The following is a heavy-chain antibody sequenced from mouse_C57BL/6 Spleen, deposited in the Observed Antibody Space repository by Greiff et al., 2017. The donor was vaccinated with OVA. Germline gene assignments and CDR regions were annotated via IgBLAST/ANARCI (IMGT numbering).Heavy chain of an antibody. J-gene: IGHJ1*03. Sequence: EVQLQQSGPELVKPGASVKISCKASGYTFTDYYMNWVKQSHGKSLEWIGDINPNNGGTSYNQKFKGKATLTVDTSSSTAYMELRSLTSEDSAVYYCADLYGSSSRHFDVWGTGTTVTVSS. CDR3: ADLYGSSSRHFDV. CDR1: GYTFTDYY. CDR2: INPNNGGT. V-gene: IGHV1-26*01. D-gene: IGHD1-1*01.